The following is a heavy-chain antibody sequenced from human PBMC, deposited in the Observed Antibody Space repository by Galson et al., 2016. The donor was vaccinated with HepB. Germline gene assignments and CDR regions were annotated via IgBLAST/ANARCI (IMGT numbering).Heavy chain of an antibody. V-gene: IGHV4-39*01. D-gene: IGHD2-2*01. Sequence: SETLSLTCTVSGGSISSSSYWGWIRQPPGKGLEWIGSMYYSGNTYYNPSLKSRVTISVDTSKNQFSLQLSSVTAADTAVYYCARAHCSTVGRNHPYYFDNWGQGTLVTVSS. CDR2: MYYSGNT. J-gene: IGHJ4*02. CDR1: GGSISSSSY. CDR3: ARAHCSTVGRNHPYYFDN.